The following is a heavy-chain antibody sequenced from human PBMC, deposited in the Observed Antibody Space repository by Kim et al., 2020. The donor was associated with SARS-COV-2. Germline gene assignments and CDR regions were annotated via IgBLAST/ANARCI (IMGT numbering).Heavy chain of an antibody. Sequence: GGSLRLSCAASGFTFSSYWMSWVRQAPGKGLEWVANIKQDGSEKYYVDSVKGRFTISRDNAKNSLYLQMNSLRAEDTAVYYCARVPPTYCGGDCHRGAFDIWGQGTMVTVSS. J-gene: IGHJ3*02. CDR1: GFTFSSYW. D-gene: IGHD2-21*02. V-gene: IGHV3-7*01. CDR3: ARVPPTYCGGDCHRGAFDI. CDR2: IKQDGSEK.